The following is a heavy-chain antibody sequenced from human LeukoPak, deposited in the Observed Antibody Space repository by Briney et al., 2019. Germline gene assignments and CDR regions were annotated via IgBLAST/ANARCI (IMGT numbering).Heavy chain of an antibody. D-gene: IGHD4-11*01. V-gene: IGHV4-59*01. CDR1: GGSISSYY. CDR3: ARGGPTVTAFASFDY. Sequence: PSETLSLTCIVSGGSISSYYWSWLRQPPGKGLEWFGHIFYSGSTNYNPFLDSRVTISVDTSKNQLSLKLNSVTAADTAVYYCARGGPTVTAFASFDYWGQGTLVTVSS. CDR2: IFYSGST. J-gene: IGHJ4*02.